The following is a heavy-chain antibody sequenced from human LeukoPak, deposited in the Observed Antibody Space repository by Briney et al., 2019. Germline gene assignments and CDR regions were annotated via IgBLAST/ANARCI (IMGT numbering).Heavy chain of an antibody. CDR1: GFTFSSYW. CDR2: INQDGSVK. Sequence: GGSLRLSCSASGFTFSSYWMSWVRQAPGKGLEWVANINQDGSVKYHVDSVKGRFTISRDNARNSLYLQMNSLRAEDTAVYYCAKRANYEYSSSPNPLDYWGQGTLVTVSS. V-gene: IGHV3-7*01. D-gene: IGHD6-6*01. J-gene: IGHJ4*02. CDR3: AKRANYEYSSSPNPLDY.